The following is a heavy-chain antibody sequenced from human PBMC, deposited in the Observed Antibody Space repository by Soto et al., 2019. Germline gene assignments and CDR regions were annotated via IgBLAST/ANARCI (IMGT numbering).Heavy chain of an antibody. D-gene: IGHD6-6*01. CDR3: ARGSGLYSSSSGS. CDR2: IYSGGGT. J-gene: IGHJ4*02. CDR1: GVTVSNNY. Sequence: EVQLVESGGGLIQPGGSLRLSCAASGVTVSNNYMSWVRQAPGKGLEWVSVIYSGGGTYYADSVKGRFTISRDNSKNTLSLQMNSLRAEDTAVYYWARGSGLYSSSSGSWGQGTLVTVSS. V-gene: IGHV3-53*01.